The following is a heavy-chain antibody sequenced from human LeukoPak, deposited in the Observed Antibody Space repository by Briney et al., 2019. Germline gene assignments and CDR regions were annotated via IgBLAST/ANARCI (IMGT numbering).Heavy chain of an antibody. CDR3: ARVPVTGAFDI. V-gene: IGHV3-21*01. Sequence: GGSLRLSCAASGFTFSSYSMNWVRQAPGKGLEWVSSISSSSSYIYYADSVKGRFTISRDNARNSLYLQMNSLRAEDTAVYYCARVPVTGAFDIWGQGTTVTVSS. D-gene: IGHD4-17*01. J-gene: IGHJ3*02. CDR2: ISSSSSYI. CDR1: GFTFSSYS.